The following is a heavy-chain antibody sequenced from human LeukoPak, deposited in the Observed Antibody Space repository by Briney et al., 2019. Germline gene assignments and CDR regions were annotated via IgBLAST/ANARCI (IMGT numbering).Heavy chain of an antibody. Sequence: SETLSLTCTVSGGSITYYFWNWIRQPAGKGLEWIGRIYTNENTNYNPSLKSRVTMLVDTSKNQFSLKLNSVTAADTAVYYCAREKSVTGSPYYFDYWGQGTLVTVSS. CDR3: AREKSVTGSPYYFDY. CDR1: GGSITYYF. CDR2: IYTNENT. V-gene: IGHV4-4*07. D-gene: IGHD3-9*01. J-gene: IGHJ4*02.